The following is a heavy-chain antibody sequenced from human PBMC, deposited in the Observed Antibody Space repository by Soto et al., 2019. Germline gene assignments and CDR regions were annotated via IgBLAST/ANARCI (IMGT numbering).Heavy chain of an antibody. CDR1: GGTFSSYA. CDR3: ARDGVLEWLLHPGYYYGMDV. V-gene: IGHV1-69*12. J-gene: IGHJ6*02. D-gene: IGHD3-3*01. Sequence: QVQLVQSGAEVKKPGSSVKVSCKASGGTFSSYAISWVRQAPGQGLEWMGGIVPIFGTANYAQKFQGRVTITEDESTSTAYMERSSLRSEDTAVYYCARDGVLEWLLHPGYYYGMDVWGQGTTVTVSS. CDR2: IVPIFGTA.